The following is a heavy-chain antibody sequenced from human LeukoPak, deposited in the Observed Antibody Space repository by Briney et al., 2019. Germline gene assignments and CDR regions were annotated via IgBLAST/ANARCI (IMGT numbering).Heavy chain of an antibody. J-gene: IGHJ4*02. CDR3: ARDRAHYDILTGQFPTLFDY. CDR1: GFIVSNHY. Sequence: PGGSLRLSCAASGFIVSNHYMGWVRQAPGKGLVWVSRINSDGSSTSYADSVKGRFTISRDNAKNTLYLQMNSLRAEDTAVYYCARDRAHYDILTGQFPTLFDYWGQGTLVTVSS. CDR2: INSDGSST. D-gene: IGHD3-9*01. V-gene: IGHV3-74*01.